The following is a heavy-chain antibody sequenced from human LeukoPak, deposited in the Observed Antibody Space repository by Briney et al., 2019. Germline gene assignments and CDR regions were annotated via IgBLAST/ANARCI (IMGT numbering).Heavy chain of an antibody. J-gene: IGHJ4*02. Sequence: GGSLRLSCAASGFTLSSYAMSWGRQAPGEGLEWASAISGDGRITHHADSVKGRFTISRDNSKNTLYLQMNSLRAEDTAIYYCATKGLVSVPSRYHFDYWGQGTLVTVSS. D-gene: IGHD2-2*01. CDR1: GFTLSSYA. V-gene: IGHV3-23*01. CDR3: ATKGLVSVPSRYHFDY. CDR2: ISGDGRIT.